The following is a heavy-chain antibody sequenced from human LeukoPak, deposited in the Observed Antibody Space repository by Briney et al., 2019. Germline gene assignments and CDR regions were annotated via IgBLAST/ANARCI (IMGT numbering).Heavy chain of an antibody. Sequence: SETLSLTRTVSCVSLSSYYWICIRQPAGKRLEWIGRINTSGSTNYNPSLKSRVTMSVDTSKKQFSLKLSSGTGADTAVYYCARNLLPAAKGAFDIWGQGTLVTVSS. J-gene: IGHJ3*02. V-gene: IGHV4-4*07. D-gene: IGHD2-2*01. CDR2: INTSGST. CDR1: CVSLSSYY. CDR3: ARNLLPAAKGAFDI.